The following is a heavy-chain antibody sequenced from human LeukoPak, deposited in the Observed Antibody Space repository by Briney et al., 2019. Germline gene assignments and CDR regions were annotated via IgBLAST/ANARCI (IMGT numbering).Heavy chain of an antibody. CDR2: ISYDGSNK. J-gene: IGHJ4*02. Sequence: GGSLRLSCAASGFTFSSYAMHWVRQAPGKGLEWVAVISYDGSNKYYADSVKGRFTISRDNSKNTLYLQMNSLRAEDTAVYYCARTRQQQLVPEDYWGQGTLVIVSS. CDR3: ARTRQQQLVPEDY. CDR1: GFTFSSYA. D-gene: IGHD6-13*01. V-gene: IGHV3-30*04.